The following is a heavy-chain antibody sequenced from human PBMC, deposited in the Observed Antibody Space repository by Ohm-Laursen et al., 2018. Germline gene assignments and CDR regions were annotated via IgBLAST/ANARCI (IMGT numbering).Heavy chain of an antibody. D-gene: IGHD2-15*01. Sequence: SETLSLTCTVSGGSISSYYWSWIRQPAGKGLEWIGRIYTSGSTNYNPSLKSRVTMSVDTSKNQFSLKLSSVTAADTAVYYCARGWCSGGSCYSGGDYWGQGTLVTVSS. CDR2: IYTSGST. CDR1: GGSISSYY. V-gene: IGHV4-4*07. CDR3: ARGWCSGGSCYSGGDY. J-gene: IGHJ4*02.